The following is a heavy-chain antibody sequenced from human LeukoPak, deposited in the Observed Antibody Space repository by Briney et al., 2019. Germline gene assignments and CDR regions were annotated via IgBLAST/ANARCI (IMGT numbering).Heavy chain of an antibody. J-gene: IGHJ1*01. V-gene: IGHV3-53*01. CDR2: IYSGGST. CDR3: ARDSQLQYFQH. D-gene: IGHD2-21*01. Sequence: PGGSLRLSCAASGFTVSSNYMSWVRQAPGKGLEWVSVIYSGGSTYYADSVKGRFTISRDNSKNTLYLQMNSLRAEDTAVYSCARDSQLQYFQHWGQGTLVTVSS. CDR1: GFTVSSNY.